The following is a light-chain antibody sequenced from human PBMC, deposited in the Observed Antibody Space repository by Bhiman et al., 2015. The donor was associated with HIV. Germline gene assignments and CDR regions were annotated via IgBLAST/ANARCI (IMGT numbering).Light chain of an antibody. CDR3: AAWDDSLSGPDV. V-gene: IGLV2-14*01. CDR2: DVS. CDR1: SSDVGSYNY. Sequence: QSALTQPASVSGSPGQSITISCTGTSSDVGSYNYVSWYQQQPGKAPKVLIYDVSQRPSGVPDRFSGSKSGTSASLAISGLRSEDEADYYCAAWDDSLSGPDVFGTGTKVTVL. J-gene: IGLJ1*01.